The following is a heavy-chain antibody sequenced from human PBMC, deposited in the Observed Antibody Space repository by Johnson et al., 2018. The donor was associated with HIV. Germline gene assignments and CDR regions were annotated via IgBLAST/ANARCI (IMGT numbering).Heavy chain of an antibody. CDR1: GFTFSSYW. Sequence: EVQLVESGGGVVQPGRSLRLSCAASGFTFSSYWMSWVRQAPGKGLEWVANINQDGSNKYYADSVKGRFTISRDNVKNSLYLQMNSLRTEDTARYYCATHLSDYDDTLTDDAFDIWGQGTMVTVSS. CDR2: INQDGSNK. J-gene: IGHJ3*02. D-gene: IGHD4-17*01. V-gene: IGHV3-7*05. CDR3: ATHLSDYDDTLTDDAFDI.